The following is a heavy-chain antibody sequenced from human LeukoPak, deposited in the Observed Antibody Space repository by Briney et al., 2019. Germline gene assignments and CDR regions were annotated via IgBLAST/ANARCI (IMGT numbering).Heavy chain of an antibody. CDR2: IRSKSYGGTI. V-gene: IGHV3-49*03. CDR3: TRESQDYYDSSGYYRALFDY. J-gene: IGHJ4*02. Sequence: GGSLRLSCTASGFTFGDYAMSWIRQAPGKGLEWVGFIRSKSYGGTIEYAASVRGRCTISRDDSKSIAYLQMNSLKTEDTAVYYCTRESQDYYDSSGYYRALFDYWGQGILVTVSS. D-gene: IGHD3-22*01. CDR1: GFTFGDYA.